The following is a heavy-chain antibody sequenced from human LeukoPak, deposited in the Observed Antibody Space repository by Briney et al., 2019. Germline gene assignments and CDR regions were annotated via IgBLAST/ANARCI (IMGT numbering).Heavy chain of an antibody. CDR3: ARSYNSGSYYPYYFDY. J-gene: IGHJ4*02. CDR2: IYYTGST. Sequence: PSETLSLTCTVSGGSISSHFWSWVRQPPGKGLEWIGSIYYTGSTNYNPSLKSRITVSVDTSKNQFSLKLSSVTAADTAVYYCARSYNSGSYYPYYFDYWGQGTLVTVSS. V-gene: IGHV4-59*11. CDR1: GGSISSHF. D-gene: IGHD3-10*01.